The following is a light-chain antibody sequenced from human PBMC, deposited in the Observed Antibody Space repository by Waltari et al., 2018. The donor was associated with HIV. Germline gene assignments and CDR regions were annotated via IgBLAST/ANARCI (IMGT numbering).Light chain of an antibody. J-gene: IGLJ2*01. Sequence: QSALTQPASVSGSPGQSLTISCTGTSSAVGRYNLVSWYQQHPGKAPKLMIYEVSKRPSGVSNRFSGSKSGNTASLTISGLQAEDEADYYCCSYAGSSTVVFGGGTKLTVL. V-gene: IGLV2-23*02. CDR3: CSYAGSSTVV. CDR1: SSAVGRYNL. CDR2: EVS.